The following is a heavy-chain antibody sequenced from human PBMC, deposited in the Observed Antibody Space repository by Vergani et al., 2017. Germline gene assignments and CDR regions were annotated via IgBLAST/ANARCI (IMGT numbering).Heavy chain of an antibody. V-gene: IGHV3-23*01. CDR2: ISGSGGST. CDR1: GFTFSSYA. CDR3: AKYRIQVQAGSYDFDY. J-gene: IGHJ4*02. D-gene: IGHD2-2*01. Sequence: EVQLLESGGGLVQPGGSLRLSCAASGFTFSSYAMSWVRQAPGKGLGWVSAISGSGGSTYYADSVKGRFTISRDTSKNTLYLQMNSLRAEETAVYYCAKYRIQVQAGSYDFDYWGQGTLVTVSS.